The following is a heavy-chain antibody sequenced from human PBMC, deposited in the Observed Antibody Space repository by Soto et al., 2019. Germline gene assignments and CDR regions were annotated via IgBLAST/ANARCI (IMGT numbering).Heavy chain of an antibody. Sequence: EVQVVESGGGLVQPGGSLRLSCAASGFTVSSNHMTWVRQAPGEGLEWVSVIYSGGNTLYADSVNGRFTISRDNSKNTLFLEMNTLRAEDTAVYYCAREKNSRFDYWGQGTLVTVSS. CDR2: IYSGGNT. D-gene: IGHD6-13*01. CDR1: GFTVSSNH. CDR3: AREKNSRFDY. J-gene: IGHJ4*02. V-gene: IGHV3-66*01.